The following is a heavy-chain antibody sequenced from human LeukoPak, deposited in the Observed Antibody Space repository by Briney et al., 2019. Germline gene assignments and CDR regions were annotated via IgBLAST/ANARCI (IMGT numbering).Heavy chain of an antibody. CDR3: AKDADYYGSGSPPEDY. J-gene: IGHJ4*02. CDR2: ISRSGEST. Sequence: GGTLRLSCAASGFTFSGFAMSWIRQAPGKGLEWVSSISRSGESTFYADSVRGRLTISRDNSKNTVSLQMESLRAEDTAVYYCAKDADYYGSGSPPEDYWGQGTLVTVSS. CDR1: GFTFSGFA. D-gene: IGHD3-10*01. V-gene: IGHV3-23*01.